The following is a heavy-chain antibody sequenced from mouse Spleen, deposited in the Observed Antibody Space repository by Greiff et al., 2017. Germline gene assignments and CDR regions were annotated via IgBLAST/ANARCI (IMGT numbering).Heavy chain of an antibody. J-gene: IGHJ3*01. D-gene: IGHD2-4*01. CDR2: IDPETGGT. Sequence: VQLQQSGAELVRPGASVTLSCKASGYTFTDYEMHWVKQTPVHGLEWIGAIDPETGGTAYNQKFKGKAILTADKSSSTAYMELRSLTSEDSAVYYCTRSGYDYSFAYWGQGTLVTVSA. V-gene: IGHV1-15*01. CDR1: GYTFTDYE. CDR3: TRSGYDYSFAY.